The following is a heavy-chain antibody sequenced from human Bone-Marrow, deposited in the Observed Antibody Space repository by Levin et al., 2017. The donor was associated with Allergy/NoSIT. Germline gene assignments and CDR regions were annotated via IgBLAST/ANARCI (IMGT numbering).Heavy chain of an antibody. CDR1: GFTLDNYV. CDR3: AKSPVYDWNYWQDRYFHY. D-gene: IGHD1-7*01. V-gene: IGHV3-23*01. Sequence: GGSLRLSCTVSGFTLDNYVMSWVRQAPGKGLEWVSGLSGSGGNRYYADSVKGRFTISRDNSKNTLYLQMDSLRVEDTAVYYCAKSPVYDWNYWQDRYFHYWGQGTLVTVSS. J-gene: IGHJ4*02. CDR2: LSGSGGNR.